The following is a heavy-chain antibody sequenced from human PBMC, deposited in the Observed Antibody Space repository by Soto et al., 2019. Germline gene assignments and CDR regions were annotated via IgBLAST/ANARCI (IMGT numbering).Heavy chain of an antibody. V-gene: IGHV4-59*01. D-gene: IGHD4-17*01. CDR2: IYYSGST. CDR3: ARIRLTTVTTSVLVRYYYYGMDV. CDR1: GGSISSYY. J-gene: IGHJ6*02. Sequence: PSETLSLTCTVSGGSISSYYGSWIRQPPGKGLEWIGYIYYSGSTNYNPSLKSRVTISKDTSKNQVVLTMTNMDPVDTATYYCARIRLTTVTTSVLVRYYYYGMDVWGQGTTVTVSS.